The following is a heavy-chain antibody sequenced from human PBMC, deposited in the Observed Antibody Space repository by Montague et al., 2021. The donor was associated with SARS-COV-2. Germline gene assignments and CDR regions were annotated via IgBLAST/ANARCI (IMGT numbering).Heavy chain of an antibody. CDR1: GGSISSYY. CDR2: IYYSGST. V-gene: IGHV4-59*08. D-gene: IGHD2-2*01. CDR3: ARRALGYCSSTSCETAFDI. Sequence: SETLSPTRTVSGGSISSYYWNWIRQPPGNGLEWIGNIYYSGSTNYNPSLNIRVTISVDTSKNQFSLTLGSVTAADTAVYYYARRALGYCSSTSCETAFDIWGQGTMVTVSS. J-gene: IGHJ3*02.